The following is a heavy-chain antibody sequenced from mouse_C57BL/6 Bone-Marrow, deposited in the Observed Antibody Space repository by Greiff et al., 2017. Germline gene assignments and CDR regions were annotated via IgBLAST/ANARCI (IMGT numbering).Heavy chain of an antibody. CDR3: ARHEEGLGTGTSWYFDV. J-gene: IGHJ1*03. CDR1: GYTFTEYT. D-gene: IGHD4-1*01. Sequence: QVQLQQSGAELVKPGASVKLSCKASGYTFTEYTIHWVKQRSGQGLEWIGWFYPGSGSIKYNEKFKDKATLTAGKSSSTVSMELSRLTSEDSAVYFCARHEEGLGTGTSWYFDVWGTGTTVTVSS. V-gene: IGHV1-62-2*01. CDR2: FYPGSGSI.